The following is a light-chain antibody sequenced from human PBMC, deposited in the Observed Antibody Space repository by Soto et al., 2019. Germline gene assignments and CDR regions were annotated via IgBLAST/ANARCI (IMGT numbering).Light chain of an antibody. CDR2: IND. CDR3: AAWDDSLNAL. V-gene: IGLV1-44*01. Sequence: QSVLTQPPSVSGAPGQRVTISCTGSSSNIGAGYPVHWYQQLPGAAPKLLIYINDQRPSGVPDRFSGSKSGTSASLAISGLQPEDEADYYCAAWDDSLNALFGTGTKVTVL. J-gene: IGLJ1*01. CDR1: SSNIGAGYP.